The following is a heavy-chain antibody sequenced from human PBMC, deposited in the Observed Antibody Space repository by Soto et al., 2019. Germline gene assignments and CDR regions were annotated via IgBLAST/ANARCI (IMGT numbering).Heavy chain of an antibody. J-gene: IGHJ3*01. CDR3: ARDSRYCTDSGCSIMRDAFDL. V-gene: IGHV4-4*02. D-gene: IGHD2-15*01. CDR1: HFSVTNNKY. Sequence: QVLLQESGPGLVKPSGTLSLTCTVSHFSVTNNKYWSWVRQSPGKPLDWFGEIYHSGTTYYNPSLISRVSMSMDKSKNQLSLILTSVTAADTAVYYCARDSRYCTDSGCSIMRDAFDLWGQGTLVTVSS. CDR2: IYHSGTT.